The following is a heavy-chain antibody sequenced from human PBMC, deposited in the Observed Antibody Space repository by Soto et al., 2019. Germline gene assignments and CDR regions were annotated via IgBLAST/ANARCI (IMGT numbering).Heavy chain of an antibody. J-gene: IGHJ3*02. CDR3: ARGGCTSTSCDLGVSGDAFDI. V-gene: IGHV4-34*01. Sequence: PSETLSLTCAVYGGSFSGYYWSWIRQPPGKGLEWIGEINHSGSTNYNPSLKSRVTISVDTSKNQFSLRLSSVTAADTAVYYCARGGCTSTSCDLGVSGDAFDIWGQGTMVTVSS. CDR2: INHSGST. D-gene: IGHD2-2*01. CDR1: GGSFSGYY.